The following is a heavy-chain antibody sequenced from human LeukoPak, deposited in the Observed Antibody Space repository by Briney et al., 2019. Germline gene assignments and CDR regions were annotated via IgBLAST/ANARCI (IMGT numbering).Heavy chain of an antibody. D-gene: IGHD3-22*01. Sequence: GASVKVSCKASGYTFTGYYMHWVRQAPGHGLEWMGWINPNSGGTNYAQKFQGRVTMTRDTSISTAYMELSRLRSDDTAVYYCARVVGSGYYYVLFAFDIWGQGTMVTVSS. CDR3: ARVVGSGYYYVLFAFDI. V-gene: IGHV1-2*02. CDR1: GYTFTGYY. CDR2: INPNSGGT. J-gene: IGHJ3*02.